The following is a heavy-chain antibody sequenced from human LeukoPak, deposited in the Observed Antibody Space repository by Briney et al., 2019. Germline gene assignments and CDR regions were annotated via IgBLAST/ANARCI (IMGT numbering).Heavy chain of an antibody. CDR1: GGSFSGYY. CDR3: ARAFGESYYFDY. CDR2: INHSGST. Sequence: SETLSLTCAVYGGSFSGYYWSWIRQPPGKGLEWIGEINHSGSTNYNPSLKSRVTISVDTSKNQFSLKLSSVTAADTAVYYCARAFGESYYFDYWGQGTLVTVPS. D-gene: IGHD3-10*01. V-gene: IGHV4-34*01. J-gene: IGHJ4*02.